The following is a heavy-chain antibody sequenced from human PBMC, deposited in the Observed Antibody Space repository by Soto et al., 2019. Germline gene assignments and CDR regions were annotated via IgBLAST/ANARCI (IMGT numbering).Heavy chain of an antibody. D-gene: IGHD1-1*01. J-gene: IGHJ3*02. CDR1: GFTFSTYA. Sequence: EVQLLESGGGLVQPGGSLRLSCAASGFTFSTYAMTWVRQAPGKGLEWVSGISDNGGTTYYADSVKGRFTISRDNSKSTLYLHMNLLRAEDTAVYYCAKGRGTGTTRLGAFDIWGQGTMVTVSS. CDR2: ISDNGGTT. CDR3: AKGRGTGTTRLGAFDI. V-gene: IGHV3-23*01.